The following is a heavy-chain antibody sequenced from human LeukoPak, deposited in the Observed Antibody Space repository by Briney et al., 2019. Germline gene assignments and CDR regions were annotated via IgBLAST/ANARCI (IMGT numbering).Heavy chain of an antibody. D-gene: IGHD1-26*01. CDR3: ARDLPFSPIVGATRAFDY. J-gene: IGHJ4*02. Sequence: ASVKVSCKASGYTFTSYGISWVRQAPGQGLEWMGWISAYNGNTNYAQKLQGRVTMTTDTSTSTAYMELRSLRSDDTAVYYCARDLPFSPIVGATRAFDYWGQGTLVTVSS. CDR1: GYTFTSYG. CDR2: ISAYNGNT. V-gene: IGHV1-18*01.